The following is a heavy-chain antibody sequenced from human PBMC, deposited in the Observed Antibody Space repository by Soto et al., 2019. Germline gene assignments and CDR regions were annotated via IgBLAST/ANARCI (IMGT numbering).Heavy chain of an antibody. D-gene: IGHD3-3*01. CDR1: GYTFTSYA. V-gene: IGHV1-3*01. CDR3: ARGPPLRFLEWLGYGMDV. J-gene: IGHJ6*02. Sequence: ASGKVSCKASGYTFTSYAMRWVRQAPGQRLEWMGWINAGNGNTKYSQKFQGRVTITRDTSASTAYMELSSLRSEDTAVYYCARGPPLRFLEWLGYGMDVWGQGTTVTVSS. CDR2: INAGNGNT.